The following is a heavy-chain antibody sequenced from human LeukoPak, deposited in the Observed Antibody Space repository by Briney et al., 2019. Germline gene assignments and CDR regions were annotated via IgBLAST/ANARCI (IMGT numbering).Heavy chain of an antibody. CDR1: GFTFSRYA. V-gene: IGHV3-23*01. J-gene: IGHJ3*02. Sequence: PGGSLTLSCAASGFTFSRYAMSWVRQAPGEGLEWVSAISGSGGSTYHADSVKGRFTISRDNSKNTLYLQMNSLRAEDTAVYYGAKDRSSGWPRDAFDIWGQGTMVTVSS. D-gene: IGHD6-19*01. CDR2: ISGSGGST. CDR3: AKDRSSGWPRDAFDI.